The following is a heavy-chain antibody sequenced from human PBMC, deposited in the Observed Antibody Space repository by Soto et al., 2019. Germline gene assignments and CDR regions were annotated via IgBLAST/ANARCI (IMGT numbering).Heavy chain of an antibody. D-gene: IGHD1-1*01. J-gene: IGHJ5*02. CDR2: ISTYNGAT. CDR1: GYTFSSHG. Sequence: QVQLLQSAAEVRKPGASVKVSCTASGYTFSSHGITWVRQAPGQGLEWMGWISTYNGATHYGLSFQGRVTMTRDTSISTAYMELSSLRSDDTAVYYCASHDPGARFDPWGQGTLVIVSS. V-gene: IGHV1-18*04. CDR3: ASHDPGARFDP.